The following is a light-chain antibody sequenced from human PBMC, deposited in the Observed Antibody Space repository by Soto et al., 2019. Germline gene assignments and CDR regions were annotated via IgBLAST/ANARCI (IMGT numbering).Light chain of an antibody. CDR3: QQYDNWPPIT. Sequence: EIVMTQSSATLSVSPGERATLSCWASQSVSSNLAWYQQKPGQAPRLLIFDASTRATGIPARLSGSGSGTEFTLTISSLQSEDFAVYYCQQYDNWPPITFGQGTRLEIK. V-gene: IGKV3-15*01. CDR2: DAS. J-gene: IGKJ5*01. CDR1: QSVSSN.